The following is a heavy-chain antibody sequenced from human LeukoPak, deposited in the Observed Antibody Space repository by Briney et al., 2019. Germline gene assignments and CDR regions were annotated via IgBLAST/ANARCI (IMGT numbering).Heavy chain of an antibody. CDR1: GFTFSSYG. CDR3: ARAVYDILTGYAYYYYMDV. D-gene: IGHD3-9*01. CDR2: IRFDGSNK. Sequence: GGSLRLSCAASGFTFSSYGMHWVRQAPGKGLEWVAFIRFDGSNKYYADSVKGRFTISRDNSKNTLYLQMNSLRAEDTALYYCARAVYDILTGYAYYYYMDVWGKGTTVTVSS. V-gene: IGHV3-30*02. J-gene: IGHJ6*03.